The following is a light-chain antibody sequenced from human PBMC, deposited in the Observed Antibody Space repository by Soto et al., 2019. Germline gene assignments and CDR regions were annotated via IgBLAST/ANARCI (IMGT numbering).Light chain of an antibody. CDR3: QKFNAVPT. Sequence: DIQMTQSPSSLSASVGDRVTITCRASQAISNYLAWSQQKPGKVPSLLIYAASTLQSGVPSRFSGSGSGTDFTLTISSLQPEDIATYYCQKFNAVPTFGGGTKVDI. J-gene: IGKJ4*01. V-gene: IGKV1-27*01. CDR2: AAS. CDR1: QAISNY.